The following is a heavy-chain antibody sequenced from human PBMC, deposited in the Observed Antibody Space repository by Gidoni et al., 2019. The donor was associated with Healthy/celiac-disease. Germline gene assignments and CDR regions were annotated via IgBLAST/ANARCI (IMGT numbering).Heavy chain of an antibody. D-gene: IGHD3-22*01. CDR3: ARSAAYYYDSSGYYYFDY. CDR1: GGTFSSYA. J-gene: IGHJ4*02. Sequence: VQLVQSGAEVKTPECSVQVSCKASGGTFSSYAISWVRQAPGQGLEWMGGIIPSIGTANYAKKLQGRVTINANESTSTAYMGLSSLRSEETAVYYCARSAAYYYDSSGYYYFDYWGQGTLVTVSS. V-gene: IGHV1-69*01. CDR2: IIPSIGTA.